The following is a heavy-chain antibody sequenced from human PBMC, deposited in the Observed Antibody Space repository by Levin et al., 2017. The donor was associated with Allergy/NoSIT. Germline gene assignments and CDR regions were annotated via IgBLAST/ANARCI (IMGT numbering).Heavy chain of an antibody. J-gene: IGHJ4*02. CDR2: IRSRANDYAT. Sequence: GGSLRLSCAASGFTFSGSAMHWVRQASGKGLEWVGRIRSRANDYATTYAASVKARFTISRDDSENSAYQQMNSLKTEDTAVYSCPRRHHRGWYIDYWGQGTLVTVAS. CDR1: GFTFSGSA. CDR3: PRRHHRGWYIDY. V-gene: IGHV3-73*01. D-gene: IGHD6-19*01.